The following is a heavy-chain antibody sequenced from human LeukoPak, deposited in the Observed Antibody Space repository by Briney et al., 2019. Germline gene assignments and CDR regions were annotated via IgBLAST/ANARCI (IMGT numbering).Heavy chain of an antibody. D-gene: IGHD3-22*01. CDR3: AKAVDSSFDY. Sequence: TGGSLSLSCAASGFTFSSYGMHWVRQAPGKGLEWVAVISYDGSNKYYADSVKGRFTISRDDSKNTLYLQMNSLRAEDTAVYYCAKAVDSSFDYWGQGTLVTVSS. CDR2: ISYDGSNK. V-gene: IGHV3-30*18. CDR1: GFTFSSYG. J-gene: IGHJ4*02.